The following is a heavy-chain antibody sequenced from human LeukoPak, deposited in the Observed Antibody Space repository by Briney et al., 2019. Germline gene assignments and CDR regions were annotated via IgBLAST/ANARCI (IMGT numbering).Heavy chain of an antibody. J-gene: IGHJ4*02. Sequence: SETLSLTCTVSGGSISSYYWSWIRQPAGKGLEWIGRIYTRGSTNYNPSLKSRVTMSVDTSKNQFSLKLSSVTAADTAVYYCARDECTNGVCYTTDYFDYWGQGTLVTVSS. V-gene: IGHV4-4*07. CDR2: IYTRGST. CDR3: ARDECTNGVCYTTDYFDY. D-gene: IGHD2-8*01. CDR1: GGSISSYY.